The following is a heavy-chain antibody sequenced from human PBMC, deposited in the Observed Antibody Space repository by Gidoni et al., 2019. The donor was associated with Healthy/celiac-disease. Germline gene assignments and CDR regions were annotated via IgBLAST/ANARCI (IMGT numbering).Heavy chain of an antibody. J-gene: IGHJ6*02. D-gene: IGHD2-15*01. Sequence: SETLSLTCTVPGGLISSYYWSWIRQPPGKGLEWSGYIYYSGSTNYNPSLKSLVTISVDTSKTQYSLQLSCVTAADKAVYYCARGGGVAARDYDGMDVWGQGTTVTVSS. CDR3: ARGGGVAARDYDGMDV. CDR1: GGLISSYY. V-gene: IGHV4-59*13. CDR2: IYYSGST.